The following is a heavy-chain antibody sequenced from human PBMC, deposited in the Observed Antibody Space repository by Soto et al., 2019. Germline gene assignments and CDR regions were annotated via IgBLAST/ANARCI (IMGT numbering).Heavy chain of an antibody. CDR1: GYTFTGYY. V-gene: IGHV1-2*04. D-gene: IGHD1-26*01. CDR3: ARGSYLGD. Sequence: QVQLVQSGAEVQKPGASVNVSCKAAGYTFTGYYMHWVRQAPGQGLEWMGWINPNRGRRNYAEKFQGWVTITRETTISTAYMELSRVRSDDTAVYYCARGSYLGDWGQGTLVTVSS. J-gene: IGHJ4*02. CDR2: INPNRGRR.